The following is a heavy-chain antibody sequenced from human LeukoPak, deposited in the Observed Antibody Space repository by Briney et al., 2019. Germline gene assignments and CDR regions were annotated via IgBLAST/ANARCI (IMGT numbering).Heavy chain of an antibody. CDR3: ARGCSSTSCWLRMDV. Sequence: PSGTLSLTCTVSGGSITNYYWSWIRQPAGKGLEWIGRIYSSGSTSYNPSLKSRVIMSIDTSKNQFSLKLSSLTAADTAIYYCARGCSSTSCWLRMDVWGQGTTVTVSS. D-gene: IGHD2-2*01. V-gene: IGHV4-4*07. CDR1: GGSITNYY. J-gene: IGHJ6*02. CDR2: IYSSGST.